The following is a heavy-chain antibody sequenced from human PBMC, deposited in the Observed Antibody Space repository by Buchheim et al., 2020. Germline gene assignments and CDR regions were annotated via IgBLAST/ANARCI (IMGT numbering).Heavy chain of an antibody. CDR2: ISGSGGST. V-gene: IGHV3-23*01. J-gene: IGHJ2*01. CDR3: AKKYSRSTLWGLNWYFDL. CDR1: GFTFSSYA. Sequence: EVQLLESGGGLVQPGGSLRLSCAASGFTFSSYAMSWVRQAPGKGLEWVSAISGSGGSTYYADSVKGRFTISRDNSKNTLYLQMNSLRAEDTAVYYCAKKYSRSTLWGLNWYFDLWGRGTL. D-gene: IGHD3-16*01.